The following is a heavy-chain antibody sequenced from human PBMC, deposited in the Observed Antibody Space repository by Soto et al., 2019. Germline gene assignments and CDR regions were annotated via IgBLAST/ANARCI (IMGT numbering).Heavy chain of an antibody. V-gene: IGHV1-18*01. Sequence: QVQLVHSGGEVKRPGASVRVSCKTSGYTFSNYGITWVRQAPGQPLEWLGWISLYSDGTNYAQKFQGRVSMTTDTSTTTAYMELRSLRSDDTAVYYCARVVPGAEAWFAPWGQGTLVTVSS. CDR1: GYTFSNYG. D-gene: IGHD2-2*01. CDR2: ISLYSDGT. CDR3: ARVVPGAEAWFAP. J-gene: IGHJ5*02.